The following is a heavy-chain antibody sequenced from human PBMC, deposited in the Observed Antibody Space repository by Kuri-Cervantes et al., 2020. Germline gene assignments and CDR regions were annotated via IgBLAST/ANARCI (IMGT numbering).Heavy chain of an antibody. J-gene: IGHJ4*02. V-gene: IGHV1-45*02. D-gene: IGHD6-19*01. Sequence: SVKVSCKASGYTFTYRYLHWVRQAPGQALEWMGWITPFNGNTNYAQKFQDRVTITRDRSMSTAYMELRSLRSEDTAVYYCARGYSSGWYTPFDYWGQGTLVTVSS. CDR2: ITPFNGNT. CDR3: ARGYSSGWYTPFDY. CDR1: GYTFTYRY.